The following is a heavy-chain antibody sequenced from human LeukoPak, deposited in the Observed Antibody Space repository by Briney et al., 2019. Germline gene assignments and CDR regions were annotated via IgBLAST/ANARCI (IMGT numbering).Heavy chain of an antibody. CDR2: ITASGTAM. CDR3: ASSGSYRFDY. Sequence: TGGSLRLSCAASGFTFSSYSMNRVRQAPGKGLEWVSHITASGTAMFYADSVKGRFTISRDNAKNSLYLQMNSLRDEDTAVYYCASSGSYRFDYWGQGTLVTVSS. V-gene: IGHV3-48*02. J-gene: IGHJ4*02. CDR1: GFTFSSYS. D-gene: IGHD1-26*01.